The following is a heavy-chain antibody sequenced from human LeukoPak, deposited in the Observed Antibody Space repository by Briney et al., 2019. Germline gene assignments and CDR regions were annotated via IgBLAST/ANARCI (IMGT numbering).Heavy chain of an antibody. CDR1: GFTFSSYG. Sequence: GGSLRLSCAASGFTFSSYGMHWVRQAPGKGLEWVAFIRNDGTDKYYADSVKGRFTIPRDNSKNTLYVQMNSLRAEDTAIYYCAKVLSSSWGYFGFWGQGTLVTVSS. CDR3: AKVLSSSWGYFGF. V-gene: IGHV3-30*02. D-gene: IGHD6-13*01. J-gene: IGHJ4*02. CDR2: IRNDGTDK.